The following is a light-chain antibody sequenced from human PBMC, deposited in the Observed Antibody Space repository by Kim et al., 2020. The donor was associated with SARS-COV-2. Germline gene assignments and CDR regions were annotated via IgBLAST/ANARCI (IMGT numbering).Light chain of an antibody. CDR3: QSADSSGTFWV. J-gene: IGLJ3*02. CDR1: ALPKQY. CDR2: KDS. Sequence: SYELTQPPSVSVSPGQTARIPCSGDALPKQYAYWYQQKPGQAPVLVIYKDSERPSGIPERFSGSSSGTTVTLTISGVQAEDEADYYCQSADSSGTFWVFG. V-gene: IGLV3-25*03.